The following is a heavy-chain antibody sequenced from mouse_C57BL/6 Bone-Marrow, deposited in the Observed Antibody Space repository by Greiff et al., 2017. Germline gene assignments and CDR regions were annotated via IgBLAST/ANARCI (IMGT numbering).Heavy chain of an antibody. CDR3: ARDIAYYPCYAMDY. D-gene: IGHD2-10*01. CDR2: IDPSDSYT. J-gene: IGHJ4*01. CDR1: GYTFTSYW. Sequence: VQLQQPGAELVKPGASVKLSCKASGYTFTSYWMQWVKQRPGQGLEWIGEIDPSDSYTNYNQKFKGKATLTVDTSSSTAYLQLSSLTSEDSAVYYFARDIAYYPCYAMDYWGQGTSVTVSS. V-gene: IGHV1-50*01.